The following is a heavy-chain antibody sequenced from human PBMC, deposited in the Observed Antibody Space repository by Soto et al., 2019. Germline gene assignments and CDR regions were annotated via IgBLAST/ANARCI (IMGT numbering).Heavy chain of an antibody. J-gene: IGHJ2*01. CDR3: ARGGRDGSGYYGRSYWYFDL. V-gene: IGHV4-30-2*01. CDR2: IYHSGST. D-gene: IGHD3-22*01. Sequence: QLQLQESGSGLVKPSQTLSLTCAVSGGSISSGGYSWSWIRQPPGKGLGWIGYIYHSGSTYYNPSLKSRVTISVDRSKNQFSLKLSSVTAADTAVYYCARGGRDGSGYYGRSYWYFDLWGRGTLVTVSS. CDR1: GGSISSGGYS.